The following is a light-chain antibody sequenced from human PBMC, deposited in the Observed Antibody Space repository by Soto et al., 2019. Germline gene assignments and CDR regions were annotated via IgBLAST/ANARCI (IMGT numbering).Light chain of an antibody. V-gene: IGLV1-40*01. CDR3: QSYDSSLINYV. CDR1: TSNIGADYD. CDR2: GSS. J-gene: IGLJ1*01. Sequence: QSVLTHPPSVSGAPGQRVTISCTGSTSNIGADYDVHWYQQLPGTAPKLLIYGSSDRPSGVPDRFSGSKSGTSASLAITGLQAEDEADYYCQSYDSSLINYVFGTGTKV.